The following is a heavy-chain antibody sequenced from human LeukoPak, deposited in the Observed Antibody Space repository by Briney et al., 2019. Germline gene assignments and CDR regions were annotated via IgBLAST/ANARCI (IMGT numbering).Heavy chain of an antibody. D-gene: IGHD6-25*01. J-gene: IGHJ5*02. CDR2: IYYSGST. Sequence: SETLSLTCTVSGGSISSRDYYWSWIRQPPGKGLEWIGYIYYSGSTYYNPSLKSRVTISVDTSKNQFSLKLSSVTAADTAVYYCARGTAKYSSGNWFDPWGQGTLVTVSS. V-gene: IGHV4-30-4*08. CDR3: ARGTAKYSSGNWFDP. CDR1: GGSISSRDYY.